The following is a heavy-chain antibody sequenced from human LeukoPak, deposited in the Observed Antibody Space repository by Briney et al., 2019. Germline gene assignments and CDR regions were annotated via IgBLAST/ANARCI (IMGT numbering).Heavy chain of an antibody. D-gene: IGHD3-16*02. J-gene: IGHJ4*02. Sequence: SVKVSCKASGGTFSSYAISWVRQAPGHGLEWMGGIIPIFGTANYAQKLQGRDTITADESTSTAYRELSSLRSDDTAVYYCARASSLYDYVWGSYRYTHFGYWGQGTLVTVSS. V-gene: IGHV1-69*13. CDR1: GGTFSSYA. CDR2: IIPIFGTA. CDR3: ARASSLYDYVWGSYRYTHFGY.